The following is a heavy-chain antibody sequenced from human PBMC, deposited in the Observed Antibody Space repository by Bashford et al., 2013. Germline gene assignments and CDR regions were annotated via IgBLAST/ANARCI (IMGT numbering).Heavy chain of an antibody. Sequence: SETLSLTCTVSGDSISTYFWSWIRQPPGKGLEWIGYIYYTGSTNYNPSLKSRVTMSVDTSKNQFSLSLSSVTAADTAVYFCARVNRGYYYYGMDVWGQGTTVTVSS. J-gene: IGHJ6*02. D-gene: IGHD3-10*01. V-gene: IGHV4-59*01. CDR2: IYYTGST. CDR1: GDSISTYF. CDR3: ARVNRGYYYYGMDV.